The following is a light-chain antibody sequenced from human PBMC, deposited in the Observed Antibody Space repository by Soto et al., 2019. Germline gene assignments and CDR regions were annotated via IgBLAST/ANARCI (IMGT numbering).Light chain of an antibody. V-gene: IGKV3-20*01. CDR3: QQYDSSPYT. CDR1: QSVSSSY. J-gene: IGKJ2*01. Sequence: EIVLTQSPGTLSLSPGERVTLSCRASQSVSSSYLAWYQQKPGQAPRLLIYGASTWATGIPDRFSGSGSGTDFTLTISRLEPEDFAVYYCQQYDSSPYTFGRGTKLEIK. CDR2: GAS.